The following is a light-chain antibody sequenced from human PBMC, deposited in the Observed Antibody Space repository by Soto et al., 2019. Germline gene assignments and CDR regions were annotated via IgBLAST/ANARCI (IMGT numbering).Light chain of an antibody. CDR1: QSVSRY. CDR2: TTS. CDR3: QQYYTTPT. V-gene: IGKV1-39*01. Sequence: DTQMTQSPSSLSASVGDRVTITCRASQSVSRYLNWYQHKPGKAPNLLIHTTSTLHSGVPSRFSGSGSGTDFTLTISRLQPEDFATYYCQQYYTTPTFGQGTKLEIK. J-gene: IGKJ2*01.